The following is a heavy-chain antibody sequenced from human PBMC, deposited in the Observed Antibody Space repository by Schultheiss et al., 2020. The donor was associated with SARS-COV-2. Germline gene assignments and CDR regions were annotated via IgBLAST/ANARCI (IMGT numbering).Heavy chain of an antibody. CDR1: GFTFSSYA. CDR2: ISYDGSNK. V-gene: IGHV3-30-3*01. CDR3: ARGALVVYAIVEGFFDY. J-gene: IGHJ4*02. D-gene: IGHD2-8*02. Sequence: GGSLRLSCAASGFTFSSYAMHWVRQAPGKGLEWVAVISYDGSNKYYADSVKGRFTISRYNSKNTLYLQMNSLRAEDTAVYYCARGALVVYAIVEGFFDYWGQGTLVTVSS.